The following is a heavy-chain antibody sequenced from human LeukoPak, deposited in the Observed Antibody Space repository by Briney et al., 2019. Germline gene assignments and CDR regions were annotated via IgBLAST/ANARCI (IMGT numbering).Heavy chain of an antibody. J-gene: IGHJ4*02. Sequence: PGGSLRLSCAASRFTFSSYGMPWVRQAPGKGLEWVAVIWYDGSNKYYADSVKGRFTISRDNSKNTLYLQMNSLRAEDTAVYYCAREAGATPFDYWGQGTLVTVSS. CDR3: AREAGATPFDY. CDR2: IWYDGSNK. D-gene: IGHD1-26*01. V-gene: IGHV3-33*01. CDR1: RFTFSSYG.